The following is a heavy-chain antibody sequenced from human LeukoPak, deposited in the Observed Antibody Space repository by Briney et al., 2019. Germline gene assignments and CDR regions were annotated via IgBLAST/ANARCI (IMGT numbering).Heavy chain of an antibody. V-gene: IGHV4-59*01. D-gene: IGHD2/OR15-2a*01. CDR3: ARARMCDY. CDR1: GGSISSYY. Sequence: SETLSLTCTVSGGSISSYYWIWIRQPPGKGLEWIGYIYYSGSTNYNPSLKSRVTISVDTPKNQFSLKLSSVTAADTAVYYCARARMCDYWGQGTLVTVSS. J-gene: IGHJ4*02. CDR2: IYYSGST.